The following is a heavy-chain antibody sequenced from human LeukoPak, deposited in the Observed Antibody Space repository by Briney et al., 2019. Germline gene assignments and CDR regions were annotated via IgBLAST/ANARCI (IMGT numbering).Heavy chain of an antibody. J-gene: IGHJ4*02. CDR2: INQDGSKT. V-gene: IGHV3-7*01. CDR3: ARDSSRGDLDF. CDR1: DFIFSHSW. D-gene: IGHD4-17*01. Sequence: PGGSLRPSCEASDFIFSHSWMSWVRQAPGKGLEWVANINQDGSKTYYVDSVKGRFTVSRDNARNSLFLQMNSLRAEDTAVYFCARDSSRGDLDFWGQGTLVTVSS.